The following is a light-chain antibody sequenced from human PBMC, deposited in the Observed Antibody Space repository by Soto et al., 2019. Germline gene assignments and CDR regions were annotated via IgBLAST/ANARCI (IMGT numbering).Light chain of an antibody. CDR1: QGIRNA. CDR2: AAS. CDR3: LQDYNYPRT. V-gene: IGKV1-6*01. Sequence: AIQMTQSPSSLSASVGDRVTITRRASQGIRNALGWYQQKPGKAPKLLIYAASSLQSGAPSRFSGSGSGTDFTLTISGLHPEDFATYYCLQDYNYPRTFGQGTKVDIK. J-gene: IGKJ1*01.